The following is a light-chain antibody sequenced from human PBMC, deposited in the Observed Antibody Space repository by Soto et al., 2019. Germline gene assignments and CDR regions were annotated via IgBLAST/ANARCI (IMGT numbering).Light chain of an antibody. CDR2: WAS. J-gene: IGKJ4*01. Sequence: DIVMTQSPDSLAVCLGERATINCKSSQSVLYSSNNKNYLAWYQQKPGQPPKLLIYWASTRESGVPDRFSGSGSGTDFTLTISSLQAEDVAVYYCQQYYSTPFFGGGTKVEIK. V-gene: IGKV4-1*01. CDR1: QSVLYSSNNKNY. CDR3: QQYYSTPF.